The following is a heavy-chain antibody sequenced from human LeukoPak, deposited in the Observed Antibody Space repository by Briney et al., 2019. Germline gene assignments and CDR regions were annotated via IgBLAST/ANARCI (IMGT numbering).Heavy chain of an antibody. D-gene: IGHD2-8*01. V-gene: IGHV3-21*01. J-gene: IGHJ3*02. CDR1: GFTSSSYS. CDR2: ISSSSSYI. Sequence: GGSLRLSCAASGFTSSSYSMNWVRQAPGRGLEWVSSISSSSSYIYYADSVKGRFTISRDNAKNSLYLQMNSLRAEDTAVYYCARDNGYAFDIWGQGTMVTVSS. CDR3: ARDNGYAFDI.